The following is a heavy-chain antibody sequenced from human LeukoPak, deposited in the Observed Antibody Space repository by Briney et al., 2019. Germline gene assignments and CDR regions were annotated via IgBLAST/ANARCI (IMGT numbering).Heavy chain of an antibody. Sequence: GRSLRLSCAASGFTFSSYAMHWVRQAPGKGLEWVAVISYDGSNKYYADSVKGRLTISRDNSKNTLYLQMNSLRAEDTAVYYCAREPGYSSSWYGAFDIWGQGTMVTVSS. CDR1: GFTFSSYA. V-gene: IGHV3-30-3*01. D-gene: IGHD6-13*01. CDR2: ISYDGSNK. CDR3: AREPGYSSSWYGAFDI. J-gene: IGHJ3*02.